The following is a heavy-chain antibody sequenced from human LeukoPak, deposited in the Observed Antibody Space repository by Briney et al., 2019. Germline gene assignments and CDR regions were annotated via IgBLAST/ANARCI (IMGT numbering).Heavy chain of an antibody. CDR2: IYYSGST. D-gene: IGHD2-15*01. CDR1: DGSINNDNYY. Sequence: SETLSLTCTVSDGSINNDNYYWVWIRQPPGKGLEWIGNIYYSGSTYYNPSLKSRVTISVDTSKNQFSLNLSSVTAADTDVYYCARQKNSPHCSGGTCYLDYWGQGTLVTVSS. CDR3: ARQKNSPHCSGGTCYLDY. J-gene: IGHJ4*02. V-gene: IGHV4-39*01.